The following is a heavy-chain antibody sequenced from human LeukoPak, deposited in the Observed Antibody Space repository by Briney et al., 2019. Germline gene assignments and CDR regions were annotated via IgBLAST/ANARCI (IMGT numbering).Heavy chain of an antibody. V-gene: IGHV4-39*01. CDR3: ATTDSSGWYGMDV. CDR1: VDSISSSNYY. D-gene: IGHD6-19*01. CDR2: IYYSGST. J-gene: IGHJ6*02. Sequence: PSETLSLTCTVSVDSISSSNYYWGWIRQAPGKGLKWIGSIYYSGSTYYNPSLRSRVTISVDTSKDQFSLKLSSVTAADTAVYYCATTDSSGWYGMDVWGQGTTVTVSS.